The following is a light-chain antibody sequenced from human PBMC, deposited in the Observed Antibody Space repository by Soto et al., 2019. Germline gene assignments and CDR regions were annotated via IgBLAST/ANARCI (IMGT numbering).Light chain of an antibody. CDR2: RND. CDR3: ASWDDSLTGFV. CDR1: SCNIGGNF. J-gene: IGLJ1*01. V-gene: IGLV1-47*01. Sequence: QSVLIQPPSASGTPGQTVTISCSGSSCNIGGNFVSWFLLLPGSAPKLLVYRNDQCPSGVPGRFSASKSGASASLVIIGLGSEDEADYYCASWDDSLTGFVFGTGTKVTVL.